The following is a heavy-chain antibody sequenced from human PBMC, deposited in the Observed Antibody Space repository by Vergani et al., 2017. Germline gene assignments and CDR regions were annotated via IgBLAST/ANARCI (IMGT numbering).Heavy chain of an antibody. J-gene: IGHJ3*02. CDR2: IYYSWST. CDR3: ARVVKDTIFGVAYEGHDAFDI. D-gene: IGHD3-3*01. V-gene: IGHV4-39*07. CDR1: GGSISSSSYY. Sequence: QLQLQESGPGLVKPSETLSLTCTVSGGSISSSSYYWGWIRQPPGKGLEWIGSIYYSWSTYYNPSLKSRVTISVDTSKNQFSLKLSPVTAADTAVYDCARVVKDTIFGVAYEGHDAFDIGGQGTMVTVSS.